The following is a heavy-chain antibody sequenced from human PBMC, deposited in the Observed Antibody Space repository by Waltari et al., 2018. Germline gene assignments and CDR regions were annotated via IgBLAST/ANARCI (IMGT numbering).Heavy chain of an antibody. Sequence: QVQLQESGPGLVKPSQTLSLTCTVSGGSISSGGYYWSWIRQHPGKGLEWIGYSYYSGSTYYNPSLMSRVTISVDTSKKQFCRQLSSVTAADTAVYYCASTPHRWAIDYWGQGTLVTVSS. J-gene: IGHJ4*02. D-gene: IGHD1-26*01. V-gene: IGHV4-31*03. CDR3: ASTPHRWAIDY. CDR2: SYYSGST. CDR1: GGSISSGGYY.